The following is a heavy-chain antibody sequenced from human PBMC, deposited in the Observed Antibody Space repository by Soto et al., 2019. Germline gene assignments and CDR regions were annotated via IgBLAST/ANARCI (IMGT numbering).Heavy chain of an antibody. CDR2: IYYSGST. CDR1: GGSISSGGCF. J-gene: IGHJ4*02. CDR3: ACDYGEGFDY. Sequence: QVQLQESGPGLVKPSQTLSLTCTVSGGSISSGGCFWSWIRQHPGKGLEWIGYIYYSGSTYYNPSLMSRVTISVDTYKNQFSLKLSSVTAADTAVYYCACDYGEGFDYWGQGTLVTVSS. V-gene: IGHV4-31*03. D-gene: IGHD4-17*01.